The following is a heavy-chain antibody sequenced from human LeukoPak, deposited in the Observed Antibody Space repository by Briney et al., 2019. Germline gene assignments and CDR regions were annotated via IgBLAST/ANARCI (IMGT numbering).Heavy chain of an antibody. D-gene: IGHD3-9*01. J-gene: IGHJ4*02. CDR3: ARVAMTGPFDY. V-gene: IGHV3-11*01. CDR1: GFTFSDSY. Sequence: GGSLRLSCVASGFTFSDSYMSWIRQAPGKGLEWVSYISRSGGTIYYADSVKGRFTISRDNAKNSLYLQVNSLGAEDTAVYYCARVAMTGPFDYWGQGILVTVSS. CDR2: ISRSGGTI.